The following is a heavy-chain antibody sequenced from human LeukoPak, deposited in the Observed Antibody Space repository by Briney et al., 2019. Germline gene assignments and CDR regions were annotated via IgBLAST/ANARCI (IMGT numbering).Heavy chain of an antibody. V-gene: IGHV4-59*01. Sequence: SETLSLTCTVSGGFISSYYWSWIRQPPGKGLEWIGYIYYSGSTNYNPSLKSRVTISVDTSKNQFSLNLSSVTAADTAVYYCARGGYSSSWKYYFDYWGQGTLVTVSS. D-gene: IGHD6-13*01. CDR3: ARGGYSSSWKYYFDY. CDR2: IYYSGST. J-gene: IGHJ4*02. CDR1: GGFISSYY.